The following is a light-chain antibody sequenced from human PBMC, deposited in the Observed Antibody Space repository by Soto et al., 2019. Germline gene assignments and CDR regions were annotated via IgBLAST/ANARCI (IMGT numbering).Light chain of an antibody. Sequence: QPASVSGSPGQSITISCTGTSSDVGGYNYVSWYQQHPGKAPKLMIYDVSNRPSGVSNRFSGSKSGNTASLTISGLQAEDEADYYCSSYTSSSTLYVVFGGGTQLTVL. V-gene: IGLV2-14*01. CDR1: SSDVGGYNY. CDR3: SSYTSSSTLYVV. CDR2: DVS. J-gene: IGLJ2*01.